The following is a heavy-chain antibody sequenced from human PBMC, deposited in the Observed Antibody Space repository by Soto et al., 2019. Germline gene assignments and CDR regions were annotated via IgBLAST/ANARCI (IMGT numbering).Heavy chain of an antibody. CDR1: GFTLSAYW. J-gene: IGHJ3*02. CDR2: INRDGSKK. V-gene: IGHV3-7*05. D-gene: IGHD6-13*01. Sequence: EVQLEESGGDLVKPGGSLRLSCAASGFTLSAYWMTWVRQAPGKGLEWVANINRDGSKKSYLDSVRGRFTFSRDNVGNSLYLQMDSLRADDTALYYCARDVSPGSSSLYLDAFDIWGQGTMVTVSS. CDR3: ARDVSPGSSSLYLDAFDI.